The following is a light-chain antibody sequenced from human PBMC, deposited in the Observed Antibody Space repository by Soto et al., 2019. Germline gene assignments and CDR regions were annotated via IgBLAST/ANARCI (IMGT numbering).Light chain of an antibody. CDR2: DNT. J-gene: IGLJ1*01. CDR1: SSNIGAGYD. CDR3: GSWDSSLSAYV. V-gene: IGLV1-40*01. Sequence: QSVLTQPPSVSGAPGQRVTISCTGSSSNIGAGYDVHWYQQLPGTAPKLLIFDNTNRPSGVPDRFSGSKSGTSATLGITGFRTGDEADYYCGSWDSSLSAYVFGNGTKVTVL.